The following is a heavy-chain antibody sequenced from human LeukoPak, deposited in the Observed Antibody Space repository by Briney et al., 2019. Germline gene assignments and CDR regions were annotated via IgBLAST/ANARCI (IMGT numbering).Heavy chain of an antibody. CDR3: ARGRGDYSNYVASYYYYMDV. CDR2: INHSGST. J-gene: IGHJ6*03. D-gene: IGHD4-11*01. CDR1: GGSFSGYY. Sequence: PSETLSLTCAVYGGSFSGYYWSWIRQPPGKGLEWIGEINHSGSTNYNPSLKSRVTISVDTSKNQFSLKLSSVTAADTAVYCCARGRGDYSNYVASYYYYMDVWGKGTTVTVSS. V-gene: IGHV4-34*01.